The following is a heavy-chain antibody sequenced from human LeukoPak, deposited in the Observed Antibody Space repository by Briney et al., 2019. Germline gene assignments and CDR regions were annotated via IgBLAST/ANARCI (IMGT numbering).Heavy chain of an antibody. CDR2: ISGSGGST. CDR3: AKEPGIAAAGSEYFQH. CDR1: GFTFSSYA. J-gene: IGHJ1*01. V-gene: IGHV3-23*01. D-gene: IGHD6-13*01. Sequence: PRGSLRLSCAASGFTFSSYAMSWVRQAPGKGLEWVSAISGSGGSTYYADSVKGRFTISRDNSKNTLYLQMNSLRAEDTAVYYCAKEPGIAAAGSEYFQHWGQGTLVTVSS.